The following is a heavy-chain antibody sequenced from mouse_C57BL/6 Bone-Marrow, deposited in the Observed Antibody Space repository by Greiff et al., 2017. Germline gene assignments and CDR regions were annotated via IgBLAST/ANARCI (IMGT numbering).Heavy chain of an antibody. Sequence: QVQLQQSGAELVRPGTSVKMSCKASGYTFTNYWIGWAKQRPGHGLEWIGDIYPGGGYTNYNEKFKGKATLTADKSSSTAYMQFSSLTSEDSAIDYCAREGYYGSSLFAYWGQGTLVTVSA. V-gene: IGHV1-63*01. D-gene: IGHD1-1*01. CDR2: IYPGGGYT. J-gene: IGHJ3*01. CDR1: GYTFTNYW. CDR3: AREGYYGSSLFAY.